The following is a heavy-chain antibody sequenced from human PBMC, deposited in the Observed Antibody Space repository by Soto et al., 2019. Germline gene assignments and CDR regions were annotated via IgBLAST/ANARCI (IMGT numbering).Heavy chain of an antibody. D-gene: IGHD4-17*01. CDR2: IYYSGST. V-gene: IGHV4-39*01. CDR3: ARSDGDYPWWYFDL. J-gene: IGHJ2*01. CDR1: GGSISSSSYY. Sequence: QLQLQESGPGLVKPSETLSLTCTVSGGSISSSSYYWGWIRQPPGKGLEWIGSIYYSGSTYYNPSLKSLVTISVDTSKNQFSLELSSVTAADTAVYYCARSDGDYPWWYFDLWGRGTLVTVSS.